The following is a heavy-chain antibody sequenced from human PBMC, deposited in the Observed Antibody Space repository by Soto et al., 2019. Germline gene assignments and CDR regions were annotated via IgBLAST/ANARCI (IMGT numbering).Heavy chain of an antibody. CDR3: VRRLGTVTAFDY. Sequence: PGESLKISCKGSGYRFTNYWIGWVRQMPGKGLEWLGLIYPDDSDTRYSPSFQGQVTISADTSINTAYLQWSSLKASDTALYYCVRRLGTVTAFDYWGQGTLVTVSS. CDR2: IYPDDSDT. CDR1: GYRFTNYW. V-gene: IGHV5-51*01. D-gene: IGHD4-17*01. J-gene: IGHJ4*02.